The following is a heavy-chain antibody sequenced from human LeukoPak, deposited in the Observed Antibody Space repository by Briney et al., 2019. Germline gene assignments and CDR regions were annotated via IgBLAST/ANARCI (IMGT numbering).Heavy chain of an antibody. CDR2: INQDGSEI. D-gene: IGHD5-18*01. J-gene: IGHJ4*02. CDR3: ARDAVRYSLLYYFDY. V-gene: IGHV3-7*01. CDR1: GFTFSNYW. Sequence: GGSLRLSCAASGFTFSNYWMSWVRQAPGKGLEWLANINQDGSEIYYVDSVKGRFTISRDNGKNSLYLQINSLRADDTAVYYCARDAVRYSLLYYFDYWGQGTLVTVSS.